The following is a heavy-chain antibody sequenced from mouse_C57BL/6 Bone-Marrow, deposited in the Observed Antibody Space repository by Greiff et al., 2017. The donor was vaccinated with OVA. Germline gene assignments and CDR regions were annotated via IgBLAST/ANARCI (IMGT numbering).Heavy chain of an antibody. V-gene: IGHV1-19*01. D-gene: IGHD4-1*01. CDR1: GYTFTDYY. CDR2: INPYNGGT. J-gene: IGHJ3*01. Sequence: EVQLQQSGPVLVKPGASVKMSCKASGYTFTDYYMNWVKQSHGKSLEWIGVINPYNGGTSYNQKFKGKATLTVDKSSSTAYMELNSLTSEDSAVYYCARLTGTRARFAYWGQGTLVTVSA. CDR3: ARLTGTRARFAY.